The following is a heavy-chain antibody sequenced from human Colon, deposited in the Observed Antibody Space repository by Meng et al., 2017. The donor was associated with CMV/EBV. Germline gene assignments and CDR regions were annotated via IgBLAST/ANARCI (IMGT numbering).Heavy chain of an antibody. J-gene: IGHJ6*02. CDR1: GFNFGDYA. CDR2: IYAGGRST. D-gene: IGHD4-17*01. V-gene: IGHV3-23*03. CDR3: ARERSPDV. Sequence: GESLKISCTTSGFNFGDYAMTWVRQAPGKGLEWVSLIYAGGRSTYYAAAVKGRFTVSRDNAKNSLYLQMNSLRAEDTAVYYCARERSPDVWGQGTTVTVSS.